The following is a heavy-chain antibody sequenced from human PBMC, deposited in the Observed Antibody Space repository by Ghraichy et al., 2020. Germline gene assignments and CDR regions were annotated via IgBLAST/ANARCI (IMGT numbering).Heavy chain of an antibody. D-gene: IGHD2-2*01. Sequence: GGSLRLSCAASGFTFSSYAMSWVRQAPGKGLEWVSAISGSGGSTYYADSVKGRFTISRDNSKNTLYLQMNSLRAEDTAVYYCAKERVVVPAAMGDYFDYWGQGTLVTVSS. J-gene: IGHJ4*02. CDR2: ISGSGGST. CDR3: AKERVVVPAAMGDYFDY. V-gene: IGHV3-23*01. CDR1: GFTFSSYA.